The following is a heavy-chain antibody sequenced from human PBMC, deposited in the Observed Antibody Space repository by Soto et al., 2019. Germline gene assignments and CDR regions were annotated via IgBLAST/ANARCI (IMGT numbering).Heavy chain of an antibody. V-gene: IGHV3-23*01. J-gene: IGHJ4*02. D-gene: IGHD3-10*01. CDR2: ISGSADSR. Sequence: XGSLGLSCAASGFTFSSYAMSGVRQAPGKGLEWVSGISGSADSRYYADSVKGRFTISRDNSKNTLYLQMNSLRAEDTAVYYCPRGVMDFDYWGQGILVTVSS. CDR1: GFTFSSYA. CDR3: PRGVMDFDY.